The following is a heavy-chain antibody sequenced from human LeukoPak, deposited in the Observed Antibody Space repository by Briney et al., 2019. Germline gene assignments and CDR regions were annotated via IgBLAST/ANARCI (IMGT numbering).Heavy chain of an antibody. CDR2: IYYSGST. D-gene: IGHD3-16*01. CDR1: GVSISSGGYY. V-gene: IGHV4-31*03. J-gene: IGHJ5*02. Sequence: SETLSLTCTVSGVSISSGGYYWSWIRQHPGKGLEWIGYIYYSGSTYYNPSLKSRVTISVDTSKNQFSLKLSSVTAADTAVYYCARDPQPGGRFDPWGQGTLVTVSS. CDR3: ARDPQPGGRFDP.